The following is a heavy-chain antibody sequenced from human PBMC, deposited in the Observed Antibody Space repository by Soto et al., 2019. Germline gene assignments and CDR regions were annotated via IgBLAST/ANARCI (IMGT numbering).Heavy chain of an antibody. CDR3: ARVDSMNITGTTALERTYYYYYRMDV. D-gene: IGHD1-7*01. CDR2: IYNSATT. V-gene: IGHV4-61*01. Sequence: SETLSLTCTVSGGSVSSGSFYWTLLPQPPWKGLEWIGYIYNSATTNYNPSLKIRVTILLDTSKNQFSLKLSSVTAEDTAVYYCARVDSMNITGTTALERTYYYYYRMDVWGKGTTVTVSS. J-gene: IGHJ6*04. CDR1: GGSVSSGSFY.